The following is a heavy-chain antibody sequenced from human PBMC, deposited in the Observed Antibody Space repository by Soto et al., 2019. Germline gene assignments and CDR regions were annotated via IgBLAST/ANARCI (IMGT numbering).Heavy chain of an antibody. Sequence: EVHLVESGGGLVQPGGSLRLSCAGSGFTFSTYWMHWVHQVPGKGLVWVSRINSDGSTTSYADSVKGRFTISRDNAKDTLYLQMNSLRAEDTAVYYCARVGQGRYYFDYWGQGTLVTVSS. V-gene: IGHV3-74*01. CDR2: INSDGSTT. J-gene: IGHJ4*02. CDR1: GFTFSTYW. CDR3: ARVGQGRYYFDY.